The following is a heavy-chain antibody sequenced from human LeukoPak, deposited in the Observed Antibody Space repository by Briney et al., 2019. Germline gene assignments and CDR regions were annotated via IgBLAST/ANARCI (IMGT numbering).Heavy chain of an antibody. D-gene: IGHD4-17*01. V-gene: IGHV1-2*02. Sequence: RASVKVSCKASGYTFSGYYMHWVRQAPGQGLEWMGWISPKSGGTIYPQKFQGRVTMTRDSSSSTAYMELSRLTSDDTAVYYCASGYGDYSPDYWGQGTLVTVSS. CDR3: ASGYGDYSPDY. CDR1: GYTFSGYY. J-gene: IGHJ4*02. CDR2: ISPKSGGT.